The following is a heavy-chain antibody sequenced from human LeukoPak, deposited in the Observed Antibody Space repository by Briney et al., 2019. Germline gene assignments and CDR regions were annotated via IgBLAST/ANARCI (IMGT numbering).Heavy chain of an antibody. V-gene: IGHV3-66*01. CDR3: AREVGGGASGQ. CDR2: IYSDGTI. Sequence: GGSLRLSCAASGFTVSSNYMSWVRQVPGKGLEWVSVIYSDGTISYADSVKGRFTISRDNSENTLYLQMNSLRVEDTAVYYCAREVGGGASGQWGQGTLVTVSS. J-gene: IGHJ4*02. D-gene: IGHD3-16*01. CDR1: GFTVSSNY.